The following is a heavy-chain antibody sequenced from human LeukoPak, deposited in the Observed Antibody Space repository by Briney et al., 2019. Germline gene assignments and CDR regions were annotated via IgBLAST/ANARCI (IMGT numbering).Heavy chain of an antibody. CDR1: GGSISSYY. V-gene: IGHV4-59*01. D-gene: IGHD6-13*01. J-gene: IGHJ4*02. CDR2: IYYSGST. CDR3: ARVAAAGNDY. Sequence: PSETLSLTCTVSGGSISSYYWSWIRQPPGKGLEWIGYIYYSGSTNYNPSLKSRVTISVDTSKNQFSLKLSSVTAADTAVYYCARVAAAGNDYWGQGTLVTVSS.